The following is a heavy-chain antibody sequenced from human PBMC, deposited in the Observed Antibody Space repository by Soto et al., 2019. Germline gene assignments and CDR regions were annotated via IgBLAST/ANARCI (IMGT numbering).Heavy chain of an antibody. CDR1: GFSFISYA. CDR3: AKIEMGWFDH. V-gene: IGHV3-23*01. D-gene: IGHD2-8*01. J-gene: IGHJ5*02. CDR2: ISGSGGNT. Sequence: GGSLRLSCTGSGFSFISYAMSWVRQAPGKGLEWVSTISGSGGNTYYADSVKGRFVVSRDNDKNTVYLHMSSLKGEDTAVYFCAKIEMGWFDHWGQGTQVTVSS.